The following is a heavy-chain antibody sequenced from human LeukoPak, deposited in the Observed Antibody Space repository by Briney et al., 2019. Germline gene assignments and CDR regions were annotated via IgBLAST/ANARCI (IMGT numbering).Heavy chain of an antibody. CDR1: GFTSSSYA. CDR3: AKDVRYCSSTSCHTVYYFDY. V-gene: IGHV3-23*01. CDR2: ISGSGGST. J-gene: IGHJ4*02. D-gene: IGHD2-2*02. Sequence: SGGSLRLSCAASGFTSSSYAMIWVRQAPGKGLEWVSAISGSGGSTYSADSVKGRFTISRDNSKNTLYLQMNSLRAEDTAVYYCAKDVRYCSSTSCHTVYYFDYWGQGTLVTVSS.